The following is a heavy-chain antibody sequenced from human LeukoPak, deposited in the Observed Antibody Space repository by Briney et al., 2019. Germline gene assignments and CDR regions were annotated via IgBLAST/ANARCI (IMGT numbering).Heavy chain of an antibody. J-gene: IGHJ4*02. CDR2: IWYDGGHK. CDR1: GFTFSSFG. CDR3: VRDLYYRFDF. V-gene: IGHV3-33*08. Sequence: PGGSLRLSCAASGFTFSSFGMHWVRQAPGKGLEWVAVIWYDGGHKYYADSVKGRFSISRDNSKNTLYLQMNSLRAEDTAVYYCVRDLYYRFDFWGQGTLVTVSS. D-gene: IGHD3-22*01.